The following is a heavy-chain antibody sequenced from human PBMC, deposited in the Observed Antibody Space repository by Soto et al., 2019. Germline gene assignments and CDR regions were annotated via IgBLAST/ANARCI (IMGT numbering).Heavy chain of an antibody. D-gene: IGHD1-1*01. J-gene: IGHJ5*02. CDR3: ARPQWTGNDGMWWIDL. CDR2: IYYSGST. V-gene: IGHV4-39*01. Sequence: PSETLSLTCTVSGGSISSSSYYWDWIRQPPGKGLEWIGSIYYSGSTYYNPSLKSRVTISVDTSQNQFSLKLRSVTAADTAVYYCARPQWTGNDGMWWIDLWGQGTLVTVSS. CDR1: GGSISSSSYY.